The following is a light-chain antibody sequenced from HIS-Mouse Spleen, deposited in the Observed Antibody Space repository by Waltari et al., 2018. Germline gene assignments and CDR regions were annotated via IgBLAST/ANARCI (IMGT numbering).Light chain of an antibody. CDR1: SRDVGGYNF. Sequence: QSALTQPASVSGSPGQSITLSCTGTSRDVGGYNFFPWYQQHPGKAPQLMIYEIRNRHSGVSNRFSGSKSGNTVSLTISGLQAEDEADYYCSSYTSSSTRVFGGGTKLTVL. CDR3: SSYTSSSTRV. CDR2: EIR. J-gene: IGLJ2*01. V-gene: IGLV2-14*01.